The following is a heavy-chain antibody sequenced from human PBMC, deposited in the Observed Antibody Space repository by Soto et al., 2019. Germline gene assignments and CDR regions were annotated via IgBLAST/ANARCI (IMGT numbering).Heavy chain of an antibody. CDR2: MNPNNGNT. Sequence: QVQLVQSGAEVKKPGASVKVSCKASGYTFTNNDINWVRQAPGQGLGWMGWMNPNNGNTGYVQRFLGKVTLTRDTSTSTAYMELRSLRSEDTAVYYCARGSSIAARLFDYWGQGTLVTVSS. CDR1: GYTFTNND. V-gene: IGHV1-8*01. CDR3: ARGSSIAARLFDY. D-gene: IGHD6-6*01. J-gene: IGHJ4*02.